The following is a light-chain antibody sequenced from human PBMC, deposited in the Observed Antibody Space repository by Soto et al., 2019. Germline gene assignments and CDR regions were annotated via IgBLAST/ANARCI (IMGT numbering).Light chain of an antibody. Sequence: QSVLTQPASVSGSPGQSITISCTGTSSDIGGYNYVSWYQQYPGKAPKLMIFGVSDRPSGVSNRFSGSKSGYTASLTISGLQAEDEAYYYCSSYKTSSTVVVFGGGTKLTV. CDR2: GVS. V-gene: IGLV2-14*01. CDR3: SSYKTSSTVVV. J-gene: IGLJ2*01. CDR1: SSDIGGYNY.